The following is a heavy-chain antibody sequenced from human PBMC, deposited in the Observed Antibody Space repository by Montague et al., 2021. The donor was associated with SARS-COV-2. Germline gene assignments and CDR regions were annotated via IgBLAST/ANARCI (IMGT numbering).Heavy chain of an antibody. J-gene: IGHJ4*02. CDR1: GGSFSGYY. V-gene: IGHV4-34*01. CDR3: ARGGGYSYGALDY. Sequence: SETLSLTCVVCGGSFSGYYWSWIRQPLGKGLEWIGEINHSGSTNYNPSLKSRVTISVDTSKKQFSLRLNSVTAADTAVYYCARGGGYSYGALDYWGQGTLVTVSS. D-gene: IGHD5-18*01. CDR2: INHSGST.